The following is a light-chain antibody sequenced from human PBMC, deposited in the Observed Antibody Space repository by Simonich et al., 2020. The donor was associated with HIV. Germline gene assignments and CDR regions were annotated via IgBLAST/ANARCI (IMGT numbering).Light chain of an antibody. Sequence: QSALTQPASVSGSPGQSITISCTGISSDVGGYNLVSWYQQHPGQAPKLMIYEGSKRPAGVANRFSGSKSGNTASLTIAWLQAEDEADYYCCSYAGSSTFRVFGGGTNQTVL. CDR2: EGS. CDR3: CSYAGSSTFRV. J-gene: IGLJ3*02. V-gene: IGLV2-23*03. CDR1: SSDVGGYNL.